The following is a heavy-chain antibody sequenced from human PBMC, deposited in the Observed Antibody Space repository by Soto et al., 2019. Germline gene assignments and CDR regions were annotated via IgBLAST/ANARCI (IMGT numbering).Heavy chain of an antibody. CDR2: ISSDGGVK. J-gene: IGHJ4*02. Sequence: GGSLRLSCAASGFSFSDYAMHWVRQAPGKGLEWVTVISSDGGVKFYTDSVKGRFTISRDNVNNLLFLQMYSLTAEDTAVYFCAREGLVGTPRYFDSWGRGILVTVSS. CDR1: GFSFSDYA. CDR3: AREGLVGTPRYFDS. V-gene: IGHV3-30-3*01. D-gene: IGHD2-21*02.